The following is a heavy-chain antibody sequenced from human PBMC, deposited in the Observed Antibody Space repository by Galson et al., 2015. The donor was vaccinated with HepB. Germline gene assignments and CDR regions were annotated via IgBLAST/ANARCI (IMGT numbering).Heavy chain of an antibody. CDR1: GYRFTTNW. D-gene: IGHD5-18*01. J-gene: IGHJ4*02. CDR3: ARGGLYSFFY. Sequence: QSGAEVKKPGESLRISCKTSGYRFTTNWIGWVRQMPGKGLEWMGLIYPGVSDIRCSPSFQGQVTISADKSITTAYLQWNTLKASDTAMYYCARGGLYSFFYWGQGTQVTVSS. V-gene: IGHV5-51*01. CDR2: IYPGVSDI.